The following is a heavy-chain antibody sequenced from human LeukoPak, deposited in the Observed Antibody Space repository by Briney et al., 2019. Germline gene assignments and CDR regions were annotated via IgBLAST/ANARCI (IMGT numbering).Heavy chain of an antibody. CDR3: AKEQSREYGMDV. D-gene: IGHD5-24*01. CDR2: ISWNSGSI. V-gene: IGHV3-9*01. J-gene: IGHJ6*02. CDR1: GFTFDDYA. Sequence: PGRSLRLSCAASGFTFDDYAMHWVRQAPGKGLEWVSGISWNSGSIGYADSVKGRFTISRDNAKNSLYLQMNSLRAEDTALYYCAKEQSREYGMDVWGQGTTVTVSS.